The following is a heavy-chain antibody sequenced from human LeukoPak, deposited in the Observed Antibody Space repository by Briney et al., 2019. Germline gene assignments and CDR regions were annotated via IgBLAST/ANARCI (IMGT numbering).Heavy chain of an antibody. CDR3: ARDVAGYKRGYVTIGTNWFDP. CDR1: GFTFSSYS. J-gene: IGHJ5*02. CDR2: ISSSSSYI. V-gene: IGHV3-21*01. Sequence: GGSLRLSCAASGFTFSSYSMNWVRQAPGKGLEWVSFISSSSSYIYYADSMKGRFTISRDNAKNSLYLQMNSLRAEDTAVYYCARDVAGYKRGYVTIGTNWFDPWGQGTLVTVSS. D-gene: IGHD5-12*01.